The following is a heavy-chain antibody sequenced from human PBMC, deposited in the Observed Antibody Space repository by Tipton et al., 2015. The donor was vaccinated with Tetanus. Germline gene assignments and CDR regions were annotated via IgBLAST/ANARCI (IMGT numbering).Heavy chain of an antibody. CDR3: ARDLRVVVAATPVSYYYGMDV. J-gene: IGHJ6*02. Sequence: QSGAEVKKPGASVKVSCKASGYTFTSYYMHWVRQAPGQGLEWMGKINPSGGSTSYARKFQGRVTMTRDTSTSTVYMELSSLRSEDTAVYYCARDLRVVVAATPVSYYYGMDVWGQGTTVTVSS. CDR1: GYTFTSYY. CDR2: INPSGGST. V-gene: IGHV1-46*01. D-gene: IGHD2-15*01.